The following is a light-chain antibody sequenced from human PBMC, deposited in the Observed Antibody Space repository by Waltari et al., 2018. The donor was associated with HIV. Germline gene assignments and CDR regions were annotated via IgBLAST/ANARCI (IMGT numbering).Light chain of an antibody. CDR2: TAS. Sequence: DIQMTQSPSSLSASVGDTVTITCRASQTISTYLNWYQQRPGKVPKLLIYTASNLETGVPSRFRGSRSGTDFTLTISSLQAEDFTTYYCQQSYSVPDTFGQGTKLEIK. V-gene: IGKV1-39*01. CDR3: QQSYSVPDT. CDR1: QTISTY. J-gene: IGKJ2*01.